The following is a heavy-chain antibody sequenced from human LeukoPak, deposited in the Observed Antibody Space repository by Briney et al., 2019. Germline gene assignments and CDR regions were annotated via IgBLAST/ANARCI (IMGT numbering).Heavy chain of an antibody. J-gene: IGHJ4*02. Sequence: SETLSLTCAVYGGSFSGYYWSWIRQPPGKGLEWIGEINHSGSTNYNPSLKSRVTISVDTSKNQFSLKLSSVTAADTAVYYCARDVYYDFWSGPRGLFDYWGQGTLVTVSS. CDR1: GGSFSGYY. V-gene: IGHV4-34*01. CDR2: INHSGST. D-gene: IGHD3-3*01. CDR3: ARDVYYDFWSGPRGLFDY.